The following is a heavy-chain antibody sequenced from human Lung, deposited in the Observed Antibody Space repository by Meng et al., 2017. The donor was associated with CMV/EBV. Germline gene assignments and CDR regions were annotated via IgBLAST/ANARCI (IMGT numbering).Heavy chain of an antibody. V-gene: IGHV3-49*04. Sequence: GGSXRLSCTASGFTFGDYAMSWVRQAPGKGLKWVGFIRSKAYGGTTEYAASVKGRFTISRDDSKSIAYLQMNSLNTEDTAMYYCTRDPGLSTSWYFDYWGQGTLVTVSS. CDR2: IRSKAYGGTT. CDR1: GFTFGDYA. CDR3: TRDPGLSTSWYFDY. J-gene: IGHJ4*02. D-gene: IGHD2/OR15-2a*01.